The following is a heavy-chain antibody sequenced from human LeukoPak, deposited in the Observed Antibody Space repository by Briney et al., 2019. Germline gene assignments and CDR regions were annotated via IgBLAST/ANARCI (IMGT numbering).Heavy chain of an antibody. Sequence: SETLSLTCSVSGGSVSSGISYWSWIRQPPGEGLEWIAYISDSGGSDYNPSLRGRVTISLDTSKNQFSLRLTSVTAADTAVYYCARGHSSSSPYFCNGMDVWGQGTTVTVSS. D-gene: IGHD6-6*01. V-gene: IGHV4-61*01. CDR2: ISDSGGS. CDR1: GGSVSSGISY. CDR3: ARGHSSSSPYFCNGMDV. J-gene: IGHJ6*02.